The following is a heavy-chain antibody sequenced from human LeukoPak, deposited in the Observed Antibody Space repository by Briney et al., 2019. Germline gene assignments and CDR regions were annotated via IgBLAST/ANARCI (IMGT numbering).Heavy chain of an antibody. CDR1: GYTFTSYG. CDR3: ARGALYSSSSYLDYYYMDV. V-gene: IGHV1-18*01. J-gene: IGHJ6*03. Sequence: ASVKVSCKASGYTFTSYGISWVRQAPGQGLEWMGWISAYNGNTNYAQKLQGRVTMTTDTSTSTAYMELRSLRSDDTAVYYCARGALYSSSSYLDYYYMDVWGKGTTVTVSS. CDR2: ISAYNGNT. D-gene: IGHD6-6*01.